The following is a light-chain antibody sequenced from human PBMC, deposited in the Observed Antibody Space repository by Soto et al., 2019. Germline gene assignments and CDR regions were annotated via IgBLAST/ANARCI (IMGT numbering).Light chain of an antibody. V-gene: IGKV1-39*01. CDR2: AAS. J-gene: IGKJ3*01. CDR1: QSISSY. CDR3: QQTCSTLFT. Sequence: DIQMTQSPSSLSASVGDRVTITCRASQSISSYLNWYQQKPGKAPKLLIYAASSLQSGVPSRFSGSGSGTDFTLTISSLKPEDFAIYYCQQTCSTLFTFGPGTKVDVK.